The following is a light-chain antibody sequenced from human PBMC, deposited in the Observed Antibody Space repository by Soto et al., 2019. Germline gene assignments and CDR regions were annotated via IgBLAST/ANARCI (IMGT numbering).Light chain of an antibody. Sequence: QSALTQPASLSRSPGQSITISCTGTSSDIGAYDYVSWFQQHPGKAPKLMISEVNNRPSGVSNRFSGSKSGNTAYLTISGLQVEDEAEYFGFSFSTTRPKGLGIGTKVTVL. CDR1: SSDIGAYDY. CDR2: EVN. V-gene: IGLV2-14*01. J-gene: IGLJ1*01. CDR3: FSFSTTRPKG.